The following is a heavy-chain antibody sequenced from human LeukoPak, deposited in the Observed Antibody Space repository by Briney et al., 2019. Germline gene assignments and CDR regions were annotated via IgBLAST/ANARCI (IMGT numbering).Heavy chain of an antibody. CDR1: GNTFTGYY. D-gene: IGHD3-22*01. CDR3: ARGGHYSDSSGYLYYFDY. J-gene: IGHJ4*02. CDR2: INPNSGGT. Sequence: ASAKVSCKASGNTFTGYYIHWVRQAPGQGLEWMGRINPNSGGTNNAQKFQGRVTMTRDTSITTAYMELSRLTSDDTAVYYCARGGHYSDSSGYLYYFDYWGQETLVTVSS. V-gene: IGHV1-2*06.